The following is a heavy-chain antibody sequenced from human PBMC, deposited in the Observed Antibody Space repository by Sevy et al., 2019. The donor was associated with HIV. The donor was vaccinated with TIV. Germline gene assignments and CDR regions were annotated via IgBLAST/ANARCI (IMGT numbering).Heavy chain of an antibody. CDR3: TRDLYGSGWFYFDY. Sequence: GGSLRLSCTASVFTFSDYAMSWVRQAPGKGLEWVGFIKTKTYGGTTEYAASVKGRFIISREDSKNIAYLQMNSLKTEDTAVYYCTRDLYGSGWFYFDYWGHGTLVTVSS. D-gene: IGHD6-19*01. CDR2: IKTKTYGGTT. CDR1: VFTFSDYA. J-gene: IGHJ4*01. V-gene: IGHV3-49*04.